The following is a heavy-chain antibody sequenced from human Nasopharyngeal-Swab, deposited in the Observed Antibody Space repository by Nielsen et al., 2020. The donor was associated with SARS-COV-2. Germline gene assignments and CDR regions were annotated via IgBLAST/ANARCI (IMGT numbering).Heavy chain of an antibody. D-gene: IGHD3-22*01. V-gene: IGHV4-31*03. CDR2: IYYSGST. CDR1: GGSISSGGYY. CDR3: ARAMIVVVINAFDI. Sequence: LRLSCTVSGGSISSGGYYWSWIRQHPGKGLEWIGYIYYSGSTYYNPSLKSRVTISVDTSKNQFSLKLSSVTAADTAAYYCARAMIVVVINAFDIWGQGTMVTVSS. J-gene: IGHJ3*02.